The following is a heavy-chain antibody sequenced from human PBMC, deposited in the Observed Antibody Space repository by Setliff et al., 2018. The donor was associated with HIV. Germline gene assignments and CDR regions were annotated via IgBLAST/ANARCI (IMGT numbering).Heavy chain of an antibody. J-gene: IGHJ3*02. CDR1: GYTLTELS. D-gene: IGHD3-22*01. CDR3: ATRAYDSRGYLRSRVSGAAFDI. CDR2: FDPQYDKT. V-gene: IGHV1-24*01. Sequence: ASVKVSCKVSGYTLTELSIHWVRQAPGKGLEWMGGFDPQYDKTFYAQKFQGRVTMSEDTSTDTAYMVLGSLRSEDTAVYYCATRAYDSRGYLRSRVSGAAFDIWGQGTMVTVSS.